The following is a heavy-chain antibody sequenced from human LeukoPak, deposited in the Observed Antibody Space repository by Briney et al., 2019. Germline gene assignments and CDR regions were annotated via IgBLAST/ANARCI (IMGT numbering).Heavy chain of an antibody. CDR2: IYTSGST. Sequence: PSETLSLTCTVSGGSISSYYWSWIRQPAGKGLEWIGRIYTSGSTNYNPSLKSRVTMSVDTSKNQFSLKLSSVTAADTAVYYCARVVHYYDSSGYSYYFDYWGQGTLVTVSS. V-gene: IGHV4-4*07. CDR3: ARVVHYYDSSGYSYYFDY. J-gene: IGHJ4*02. D-gene: IGHD3-22*01. CDR1: GGSISSYY.